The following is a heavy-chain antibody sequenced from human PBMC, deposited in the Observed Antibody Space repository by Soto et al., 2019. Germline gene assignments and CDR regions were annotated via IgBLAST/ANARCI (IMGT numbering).Heavy chain of an antibody. J-gene: IGHJ4*02. CDR3: VRDSPIGSTYSGYDAIDS. V-gene: IGHV1-69*08. Sequence: QVQLVQSGAEVKKPGSSVKVSCKASGGTFSTSTFTWVRQAPGQGLEWMGRTIPLLNVADYAQDFQGRVTITAXKXTXTXXMELTSLTSKGTAVYYCVRDSPIGSTYSGYDAIDSWGQGTLVTVSS. CDR2: TIPLLNVA. CDR1: GGTFSTST. D-gene: IGHD5-12*01.